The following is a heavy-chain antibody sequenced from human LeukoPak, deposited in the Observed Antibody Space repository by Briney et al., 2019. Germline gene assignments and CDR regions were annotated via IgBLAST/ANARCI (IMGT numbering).Heavy chain of an antibody. CDR3: ARHPYVWGSYRPLGWFDP. V-gene: IGHV4-34*01. D-gene: IGHD3-16*02. Sequence: PSETLSLTCAVYGGSFSGYYWSWIRQPPGKGLEWIGEINHSGSTNYNPSLKSRVTISVDTSKNQFSLKLSSVTAADTAVYYCARHPYVWGSYRPLGWFDPWGQGTLVTVSS. CDR2: INHSGST. CDR1: GGSFSGYY. J-gene: IGHJ5*02.